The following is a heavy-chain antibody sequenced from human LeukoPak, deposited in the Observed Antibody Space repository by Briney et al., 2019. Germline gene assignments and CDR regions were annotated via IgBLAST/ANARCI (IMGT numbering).Heavy chain of an antibody. CDR3: ARDYGDYGWVQYYYYYYGMDV. V-gene: IGHV3-11*01. J-gene: IGHJ6*02. CDR1: GFTFSDYY. D-gene: IGHD4-17*01. Sequence: GGSLRLSCAASGFTFSDYYMSWIRQAPGKGLEWVSYISSSGSTIYYADSVKGRFTISRDNAQNSLYLQMNSLRAEDTAVYYCARDYGDYGWVQYYYYYYGMDVWGQGTTVTVSS. CDR2: ISSSGSTI.